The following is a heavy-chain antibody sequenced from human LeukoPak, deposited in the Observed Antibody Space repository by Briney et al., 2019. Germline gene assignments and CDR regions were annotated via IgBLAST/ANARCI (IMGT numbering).Heavy chain of an antibody. J-gene: IGHJ4*02. CDR1: GFTFSTYS. V-gene: IGHV3-66*01. Sequence: GGSLRLSCAASGFTFSTYSMNWVRQAPGKGLEWVSVIYSGGSTYYADSVKGRFTISRDNSKNTLYLQMNSLRAEDTAVYYCARDRMAVAGSYYFDYWGQGTLVTVSS. CDR2: IYSGGST. CDR3: ARDRMAVAGSYYFDY. D-gene: IGHD6-19*01.